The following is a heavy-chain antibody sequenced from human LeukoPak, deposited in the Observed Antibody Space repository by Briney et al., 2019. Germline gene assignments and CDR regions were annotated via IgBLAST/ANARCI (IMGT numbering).Heavy chain of an antibody. CDR1: GYSFTSYW. Sequence: PGGSLRLSCKGSGYSFTSYWISWVRQMPGKGLEWMGRIDPSDTYTNYRPSFQGHVTISCDKSVSTVYLQWSSLKASDTAMYYCARHVDTTVVTSTFDYWGQGTLVTVSS. J-gene: IGHJ4*02. CDR3: ARHVDTTVVTSTFDY. V-gene: IGHV5-10-1*01. D-gene: IGHD4-23*01. CDR2: IDPSDTYT.